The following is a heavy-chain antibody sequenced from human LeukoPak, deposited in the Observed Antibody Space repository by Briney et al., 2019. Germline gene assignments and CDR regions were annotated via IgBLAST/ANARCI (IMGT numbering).Heavy chain of an antibody. D-gene: IGHD3-9*01. V-gene: IGHV3-23*01. CDR1: GFTFSSNY. Sequence: GGSLRLSCAASGFTFSSNYMSWVRQAPGKGLEWVSGISGSGGSTYYADSVKGRFTISRDNSKNTLYLQMNSLRAEDTAVYYCAKEGDFYDILTDYWGQGTLVTVSS. CDR3: AKEGDFYDILTDY. CDR2: ISGSGGST. J-gene: IGHJ4*02.